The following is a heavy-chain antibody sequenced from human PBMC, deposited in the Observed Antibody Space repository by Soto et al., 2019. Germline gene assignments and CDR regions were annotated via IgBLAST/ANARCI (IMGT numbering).Heavy chain of an antibody. CDR2: ISYDGSNK. CDR1: GFTFSSYA. D-gene: IGHD2-2*01. J-gene: IGHJ6*02. Sequence: GGSLRLSCAASGFTFSSYAMHWVRQAPGKGLEWVAVISYDGSNKYYADSVKGRLTISRDNSKNTLYLQMNSLRAEDTAVYYCAKGQHCSTTSCYFYYYGMDVWGQGTTVTVSS. V-gene: IGHV3-30*18. CDR3: AKGQHCSTTSCYFYYYGMDV.